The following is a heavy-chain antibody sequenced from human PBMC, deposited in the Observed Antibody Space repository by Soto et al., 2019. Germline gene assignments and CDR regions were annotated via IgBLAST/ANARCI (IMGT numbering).Heavy chain of an antibody. V-gene: IGHV1-18*01. CDR3: ARRSTSNPDGP. Sequence: QFQLVQAGAEVKKPGASVKVSCKASGYTFTSDGISWGREAAGQGLELMGWSSAHNANTNYAQTLTGKGTMPTATSTSTAYMELRSMRSDDTAVYYCARRSTSNPDGPWGQGTLVTVSS. CDR2: SSAHNANT. J-gene: IGHJ5*02. CDR1: GYTFTSDG.